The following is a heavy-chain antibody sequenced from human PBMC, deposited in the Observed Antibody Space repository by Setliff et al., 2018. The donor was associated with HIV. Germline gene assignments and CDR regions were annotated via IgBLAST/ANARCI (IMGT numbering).Heavy chain of an antibody. D-gene: IGHD3-10*01. V-gene: IGHV1-2*02. Sequence: ASVKVSCKTSGYTFTGYHMHWVRQAPGQGLEWMGWINPNSGGTHYAQKVQGRVTMTRDTSISTAYMELSRLRSDDTAVYYCARGGRGSGSYLLDYWGQGTLVTVSS. CDR3: ARGGRGSGSYLLDY. CDR1: GYTFTGYH. CDR2: INPNSGGT. J-gene: IGHJ4*02.